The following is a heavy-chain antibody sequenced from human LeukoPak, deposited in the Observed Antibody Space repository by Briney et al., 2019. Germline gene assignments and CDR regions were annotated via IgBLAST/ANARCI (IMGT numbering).Heavy chain of an antibody. J-gene: IGHJ4*02. D-gene: IGHD3-9*01. Sequence: PGRSLRLSCAASGFTFSSYGMHWVRQAPGKGLEWVAVISYDGSNKYYADSVKGRFTISRDNSKNTLYLQMNSLRAEDTAVYYCAGGGRRLRYFDWLSFDYWGQGTLVTVSS. V-gene: IGHV3-30*19. CDR3: AGGGRRLRYFDWLSFDY. CDR2: ISYDGSNK. CDR1: GFTFSSYG.